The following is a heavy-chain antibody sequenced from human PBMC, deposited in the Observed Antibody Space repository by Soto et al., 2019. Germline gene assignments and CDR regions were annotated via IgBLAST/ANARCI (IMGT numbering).Heavy chain of an antibody. Sequence: QVQLVESGGAVVQPGRSLRLSCAASGFTFSSYGMHWVRQAPGEGLEWVAVISYDGSNSYYADSVKGRFTISRDNFKNTLYLQMNSLRAEDTAVYYCAKDGNLCGGDCYPFDYWGQGTLVTVSS. J-gene: IGHJ4*02. CDR3: AKDGNLCGGDCYPFDY. V-gene: IGHV3-30*18. CDR2: ISYDGSNS. CDR1: GFTFSSYG. D-gene: IGHD2-21*02.